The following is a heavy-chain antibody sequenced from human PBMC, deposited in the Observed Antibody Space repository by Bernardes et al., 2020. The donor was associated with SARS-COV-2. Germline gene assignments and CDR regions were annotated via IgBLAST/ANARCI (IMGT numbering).Heavy chain of an antibody. J-gene: IGHJ6*02. CDR3: AKCVVGYYAVDV. CDR2: ISGSGGST. Sequence: GGSLRLSCAPSGFTFNMYAMTWVRQAPGKGLEWVSGISGSGGSTYYADSVKGRFTISRDNSKNTLFLQMNSLRAEDTAVYYCAKCVVGYYAVDVWGQGTTVTVSS. CDR1: GFTFNMYA. V-gene: IGHV3-23*01. D-gene: IGHD2-15*01.